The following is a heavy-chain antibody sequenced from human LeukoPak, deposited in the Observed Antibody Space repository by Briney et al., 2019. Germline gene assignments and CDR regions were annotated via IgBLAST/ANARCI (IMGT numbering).Heavy chain of an antibody. Sequence: GGSLRLSCAASGFTFSSYAMSWVRQAPGKGLEWVSSISGSGNRTYYADSVKGRFTISRDNSKNTLYLQMNSLRAEDTAVYYCARSSGPAKYWGQGTLVTVSS. CDR2: ISGSGNRT. J-gene: IGHJ4*02. D-gene: IGHD6-19*01. CDR3: ARSSGPAKY. CDR1: GFTFSSYA. V-gene: IGHV3-23*01.